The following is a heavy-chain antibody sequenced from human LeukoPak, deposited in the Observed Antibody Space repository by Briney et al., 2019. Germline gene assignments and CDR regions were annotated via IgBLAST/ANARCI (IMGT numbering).Heavy chain of an antibody. CDR2: IKQDGSEK. CDR3: ARERSGTYYYDSSGYYYFDY. V-gene: IGHV3-7*01. D-gene: IGHD3-22*01. Sequence: PGGSLRLSCAASGFTFSSYWMSWVRQAPGKGLEWVANIKQDGSEKYYVDSVKGRFTTSRDNAKNSLYLQMNSLRAEDTAVYYCARERSGTYYYDSSGYYYFDYWGQGTLVTVSS. CDR1: GFTFSSYW. J-gene: IGHJ4*02.